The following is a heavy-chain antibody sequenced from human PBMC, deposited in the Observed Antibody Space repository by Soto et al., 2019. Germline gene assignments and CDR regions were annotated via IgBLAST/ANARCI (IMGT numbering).Heavy chain of an antibody. Sequence: QVQLVQSGAEVKKPGASVKFSCKASGYTFSGSYIHWVRQAPGQGLEWMGWINPNNGVTNYAQKFQGCVTMTRDTSISTAYMELRRLKSEYTSTYYGARAGSGMDVWGQGTTVTVSS. CDR1: GYTFSGSY. D-gene: IGHD3-10*01. CDR2: INPNNGVT. V-gene: IGHV1-2*04. J-gene: IGHJ6*02. CDR3: ARAGSGMDV.